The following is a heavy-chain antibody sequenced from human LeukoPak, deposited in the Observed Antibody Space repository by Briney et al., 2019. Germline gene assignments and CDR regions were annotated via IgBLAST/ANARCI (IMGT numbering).Heavy chain of an antibody. CDR1: GFTFSRYW. CDR2: ISGDESSK. D-gene: IGHD2/OR15-2a*01. J-gene: IGHJ3*02. Sequence: PGGSLRLSCAASGFTFSRYWMHWVRQTPGKGLMWVSRISGDESSKSYVDSVKGRFTISRDNAKSTLYLQMNSLRAEDTAVYYCARVPPGFSRRAFDIWGHGTMVTVSA. V-gene: IGHV3-74*01. CDR3: ARVPPGFSRRAFDI.